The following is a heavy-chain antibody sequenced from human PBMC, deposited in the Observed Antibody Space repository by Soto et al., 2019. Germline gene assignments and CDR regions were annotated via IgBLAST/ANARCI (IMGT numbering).Heavy chain of an antibody. CDR1: GFTVSSNY. CDR2: IFTGGST. V-gene: IGHV3-53*04. Sequence: EVQLVESGGGLVQPGGSLRLSCAASGFTVSSNYMSWVRQAPGKGLEWVSVIFTGGSTYYADSVKGRFTISRHSSMNTVYLQMDSLRAEDTAVYYCARDRQSSGWLDAFVIWGQGTMVTVSS. CDR3: ARDRQSSGWLDAFVI. D-gene: IGHD6-19*01. J-gene: IGHJ3*02.